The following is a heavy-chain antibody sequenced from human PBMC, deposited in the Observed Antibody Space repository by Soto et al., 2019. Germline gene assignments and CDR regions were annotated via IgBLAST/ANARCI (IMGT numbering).Heavy chain of an antibody. D-gene: IGHD3-22*01. CDR3: ARDAYDSSGYQTAFDI. CDR1: GFTFSNYS. CDR2: ISSSSSYI. J-gene: IGHJ3*02. V-gene: IGHV3-21*01. Sequence: EVQLVESGGGLVKPGGSLRLSCAASGFTFSNYSMNWVRQAPGKGLEWVSSISSSSSYIYYADSVKGRFTISRDNAKNSLYLQMNSLRAEDTAVYYCARDAYDSSGYQTAFDIWGQGTMVTVSS.